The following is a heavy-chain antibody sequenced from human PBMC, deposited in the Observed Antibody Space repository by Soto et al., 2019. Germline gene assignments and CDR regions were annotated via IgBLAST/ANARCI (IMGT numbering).Heavy chain of an antibody. V-gene: IGHV3-30*03. CDR1: GFTFRSHG. D-gene: IGHD5-18*01. CDR3: VRMTREYTYGLDF. CDR2: ISFDGSDK. J-gene: IGHJ4*02. Sequence: QVQVVESGGGVVQPGRSLRLSCEASGFTFRSHGMHWVRQAPGKGLEWVAVISFDGSDKYYADSVRGRFAISRDNSQKTLHLEMNNLRPEDTAVYYCVRMTREYTYGLDFWGQGTLVTVSS.